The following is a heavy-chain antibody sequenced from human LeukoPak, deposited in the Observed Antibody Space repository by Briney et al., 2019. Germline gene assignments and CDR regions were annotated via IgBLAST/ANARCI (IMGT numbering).Heavy chain of an antibody. CDR2: IKQDGSEK. V-gene: IGHV3-7*03. CDR3: ARGFKAYDILTGSPQLGI. D-gene: IGHD3-9*01. Sequence: PGGSLRLSCAASGFTFSSYGMSWVRQAPGKGLEWVADIKQDGSEKYYVDSVKGRFTISRDNAKNSLYLQMNSLRAEDTAVYYCARGFKAYDILTGSPQLGIWGQGTMVTVSS. J-gene: IGHJ3*02. CDR1: GFTFSSYG.